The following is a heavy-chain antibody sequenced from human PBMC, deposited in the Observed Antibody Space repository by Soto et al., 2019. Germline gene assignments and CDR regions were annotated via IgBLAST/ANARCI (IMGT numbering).Heavy chain of an antibody. J-gene: IGHJ4*02. CDR1: GDFITAYS. V-gene: IGHV4-4*07. D-gene: IGHD3-22*01. Sequence: QVQLQESGPGLVRPSETLSLTCTVSGDFITAYSWTWIRQPAGKGLEWIGLGPASGNTNYNPSLGSRVTMSVDTSQRQISLKLTSVTAADRAVYYCAGVFYTDSGGYPRPIFDSWGQGTLVTVSS. CDR2: GPASGNT. CDR3: AGVFYTDSGGYPRPIFDS.